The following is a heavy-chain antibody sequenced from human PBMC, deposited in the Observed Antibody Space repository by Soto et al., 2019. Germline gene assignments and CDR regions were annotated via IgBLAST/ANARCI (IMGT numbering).Heavy chain of an antibody. Sequence: HPGGSLRLSCITSGFTFTTYWMSWVRQAPGKGLEWVANIRQDGGAQYYVDSVKGRFTISRDNAKNSVYLRMDSLRAEDTAVYFCVRGGHGSGSYLGSDWGQGTLVTVSS. J-gene: IGHJ4*02. CDR1: GFTFTTYW. V-gene: IGHV3-7*03. CDR3: VRGGHGSGSYLGSD. CDR2: IRQDGGAQ. D-gene: IGHD3-10*01.